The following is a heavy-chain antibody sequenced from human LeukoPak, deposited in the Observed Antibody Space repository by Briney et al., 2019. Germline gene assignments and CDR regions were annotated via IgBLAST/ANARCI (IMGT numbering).Heavy chain of an antibody. CDR3: ARDWGPNTVTTTSLDY. V-gene: IGHV6-1*01. CDR1: GDSVSSNSVT. Sequence: SQTLSLTCAISGDSVSSNSVTWNWIRQSPSRGLEWLGRTYYRSKWYNDYAVSVKSRITINPDTSKNQFSLQLNSVTPEDTAVYYCARDWGPNTVTTTSLDYWGQGTLVTVSS. D-gene: IGHD4-17*01. CDR2: TYYRSKWYN. J-gene: IGHJ4*02.